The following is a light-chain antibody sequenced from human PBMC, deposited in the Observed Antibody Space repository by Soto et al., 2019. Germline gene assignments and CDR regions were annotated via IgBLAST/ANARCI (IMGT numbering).Light chain of an antibody. J-gene: IGKJ2*01. V-gene: IGKV3-15*01. CDR1: RSSSSS. CDR3: QQYNAWPPYT. Sequence: ETEMPQSPATLAASPGAIPTLTSSASRSSSSSLAWYQHKPGQAHGILISGASTRATGIPARVSGSGSGTDFTLTISSLQSEDFAVYYCQQYNAWPPYTFGQGIKLEIK. CDR2: GAS.